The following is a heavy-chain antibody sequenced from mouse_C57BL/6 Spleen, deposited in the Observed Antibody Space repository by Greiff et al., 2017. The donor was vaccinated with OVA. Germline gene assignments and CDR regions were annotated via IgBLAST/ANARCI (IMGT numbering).Heavy chain of an antibody. CDR2: IYPGGGDT. Sequence: VQLQESGAELVKPGASVKISCKASGYAFSSYWMNWVKQRPGKGLEWIGQIYPGGGDTNYNGKFKGKATLTADKSSSTAYMQLSSLTSEDSAVYFCAREDYYGSSYDAWFAYWGQGTLVTVSA. CDR3: AREDYYGSSYDAWFAY. CDR1: GYAFSSYW. J-gene: IGHJ3*01. V-gene: IGHV1-80*01. D-gene: IGHD1-1*01.